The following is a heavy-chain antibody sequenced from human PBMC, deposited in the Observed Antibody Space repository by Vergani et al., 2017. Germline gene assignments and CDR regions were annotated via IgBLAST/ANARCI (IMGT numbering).Heavy chain of an antibody. D-gene: IGHD3-22*01. CDR1: GGTFSSSA. Sequence: QVQLVQSGAEVKKPGSSVKVSCKASGGTFSSSAISWVRQAPGQGLEWMGRIIPIFGTANYAQKFQGRVTITADESTSTAYMELSSLRSEDTAVYYCARDSAPLIDYYDSSEYYFDYWGQGTLVTVSS. CDR3: ARDSAPLIDYYDSSEYYFDY. V-gene: IGHV1-69*13. J-gene: IGHJ4*02. CDR2: IIPIFGTA.